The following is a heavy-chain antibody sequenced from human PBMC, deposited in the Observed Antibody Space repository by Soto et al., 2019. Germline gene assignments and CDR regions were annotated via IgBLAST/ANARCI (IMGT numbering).Heavy chain of an antibody. CDR1: GFTFDDYA. J-gene: IGHJ4*02. V-gene: IGHV3-9*01. CDR3: AKDKSGSYGPGRGFDY. Sequence: GGSLRLSCAASGFTFDDYAMHWVRQAPGKGLEWVSGISWNSGSIGYADSVKGRFTISRDNAKNSLYLQMNSLRAEDTALYYCAKDKSGSYGPGRGFDYWGQGTLVTVSS. CDR2: ISWNSGSI. D-gene: IGHD1-26*01.